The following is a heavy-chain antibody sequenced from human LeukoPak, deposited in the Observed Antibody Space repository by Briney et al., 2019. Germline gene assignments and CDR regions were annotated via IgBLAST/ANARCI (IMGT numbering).Heavy chain of an antibody. CDR2: IKQDGGEQ. CDR3: ARLRGVAVAVVPFDS. V-gene: IGHV3-7*01. D-gene: IGHD2-15*01. CDR1: GFTFNRYW. Sequence: GGSLRLSCAASGFTFNRYWMTWVRQAPGKGLECVATIKQDGGEQYYVDSVKGRFTISRDNAKSSLYLQMNSLRADDTAVYFCARLRGVAVAVVPFDSWGQGVLVTVSS. J-gene: IGHJ4*02.